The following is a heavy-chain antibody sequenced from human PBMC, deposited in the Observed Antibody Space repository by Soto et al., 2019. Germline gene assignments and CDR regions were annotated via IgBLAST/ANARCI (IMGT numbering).Heavy chain of an antibody. J-gene: IGHJ6*02. Sequence: SETLSLTCNVSGGSISTYYWSWIRQPPGKGLEWMGYVHYSGSSNYNPSLKSRVTISADTSKDQVSLNLNSVTAADSAVYYCARGHFIGVSRNRLMRSPFSMDVCGQGTTVTVYS. V-gene: IGHV4-59*01. CDR2: VHYSGSS. CDR1: GGSISTYY. CDR3: ARGHFIGVSRNRLMRSPFSMDV. D-gene: IGHD3-16*01.